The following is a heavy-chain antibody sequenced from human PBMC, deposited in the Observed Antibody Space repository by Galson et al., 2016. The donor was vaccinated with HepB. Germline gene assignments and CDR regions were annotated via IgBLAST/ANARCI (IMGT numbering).Heavy chain of an antibody. V-gene: IGHV4-61*03. D-gene: IGHD2-2*01. Sequence: SETLSLTCTVSGGSVSSSSHYWSWIRQPPGKGLEWIGYIYVSVATSYNPSLKSRVTISGDTSRNNFSLNLRSVTAADTAIYYCAGAYAPDRFDIWGQGTMVTVSS. CDR3: AGAYAPDRFDI. CDR1: GGSVSSSSHY. CDR2: IYVSVAT. J-gene: IGHJ3*02.